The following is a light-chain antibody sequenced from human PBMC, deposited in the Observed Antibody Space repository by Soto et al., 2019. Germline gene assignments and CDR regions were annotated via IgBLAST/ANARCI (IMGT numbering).Light chain of an antibody. CDR2: WAS. J-gene: IGKJ3*01. V-gene: IGKV4-1*01. CDR1: QSVLYNSNNKNY. CDR3: QHYYSRPFT. Sequence: DIVMTQSPDSLAVSLGERATINCKSSQSVLYNSNNKNYLAWYQQKPGQPPKLLIYWASTRESGVPDRFSGSGSGTDFTLTISSLPAEDVAVYYCQHYYSRPFTFGPGTKVDIK.